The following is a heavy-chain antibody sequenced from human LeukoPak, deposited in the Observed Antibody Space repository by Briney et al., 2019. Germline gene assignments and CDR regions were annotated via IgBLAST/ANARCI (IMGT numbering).Heavy chain of an antibody. CDR1: GGSITGYY. V-gene: IGHV4-59*01. D-gene: IGHD5-18*01. CDR3: ARTTEGGYTYGYFHYYYMDV. CDR2: IFYSGNT. Sequence: SETLSLTCTVSGGSITGYYWSWIRQPPGKGLEGIGYIFYSGNTNYNPSLKSRVTISVDTSKNQFSLKLTSVTAADTAVYYCARTTEGGYTYGYFHYYYMDVWGKGTTVTISS. J-gene: IGHJ6*03.